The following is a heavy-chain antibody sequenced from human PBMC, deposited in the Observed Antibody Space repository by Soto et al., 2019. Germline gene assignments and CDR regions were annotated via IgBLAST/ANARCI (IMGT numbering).Heavy chain of an antibody. Sequence: SETLSLTCIVSGDSVSSDRYFWTWSRQPAGKGLEWIAYISYTGDTNYNPSLKSRVTISVDTSRNQFSLTLTSVTAADTAVYFCARIVVGATVDLWGQGSLVTVSS. J-gene: IGHJ5*02. CDR2: ISYTGDT. V-gene: IGHV4-61*01. D-gene: IGHD1-26*01. CDR3: ARIVVGATVDL. CDR1: GDSVSSDRYF.